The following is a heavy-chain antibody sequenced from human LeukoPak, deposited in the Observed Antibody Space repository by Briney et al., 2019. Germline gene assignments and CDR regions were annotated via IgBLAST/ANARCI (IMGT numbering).Heavy chain of an antibody. D-gene: IGHD3-9*01. J-gene: IGHJ6*03. Sequence: GGSLRLSCAASGFTFSSYWMSWVRQAPGKGLEWVANIKQDGSEKYYVDSVKGRFTISRDNAKNSLYLQMNSLRAEDTAVYYCARGFSHWFYYYYYMDVWGKGTTVTVSS. V-gene: IGHV3-7*01. CDR2: IKQDGSEK. CDR1: GFTFSSYW. CDR3: ARGFSHWFYYYYYMDV.